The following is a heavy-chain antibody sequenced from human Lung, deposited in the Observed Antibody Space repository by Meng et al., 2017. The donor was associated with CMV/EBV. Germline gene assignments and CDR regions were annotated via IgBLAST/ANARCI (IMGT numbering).Heavy chain of an antibody. D-gene: IGHD6-13*01. J-gene: IGHJ4*02. CDR1: GYTFTVYY. V-gene: IGHV1-2*02. CDR2: INPNSGGT. CDR3: ARMRHSSSWTFFDY. Sequence: KASGYTFTVYYMHWLRQAPGQGLEWMGWINPNSGGTNYAQKFQGRVTMTRDTSISTAYMELSRLRSDDTAVYYCARMRHSSSWTFFDYWGQGTLVTVSS.